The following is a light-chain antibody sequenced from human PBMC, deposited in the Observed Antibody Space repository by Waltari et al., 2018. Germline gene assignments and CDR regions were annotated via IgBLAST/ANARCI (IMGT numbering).Light chain of an antibody. CDR2: AVS. CDR3: SSFTATVTPHWV. Sequence: QSALTQPASVSGSPGQSITISCSGTNADIGTYDSVSWFQHHPGEAPKLILYAVSNRPSGFSRRCSCSKSDNTAALTIAGLQPEDEADYYCSSFTATVTPHWVFGGGTKLTVL. J-gene: IGLJ3*02. V-gene: IGLV2-14*01. CDR1: NADIGTYDS.